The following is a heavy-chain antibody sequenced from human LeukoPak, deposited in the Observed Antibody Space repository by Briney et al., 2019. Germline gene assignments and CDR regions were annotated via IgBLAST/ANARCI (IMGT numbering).Heavy chain of an antibody. CDR3: AKDFRGLIDYFDY. J-gene: IGHJ4*02. V-gene: IGHV3-9*01. CDR2: ISWNSGSI. Sequence: GGSLRLSCAASGFTFDDYAMHWVRQAPGKGLEWVSGISWNSGSIGYADSVQGRFTISRDNAKSSLYLQMNSLRAEDTALYYCAKDFRGLIDYFDYWGQGTLVTVSS. D-gene: IGHD3-10*01. CDR1: GFTFDDYA.